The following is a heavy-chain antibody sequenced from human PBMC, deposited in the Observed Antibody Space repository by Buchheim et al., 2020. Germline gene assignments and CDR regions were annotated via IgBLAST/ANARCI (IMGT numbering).Heavy chain of an antibody. CDR2: IYYSGST. V-gene: IGHV4-59*01. CDR3: ARDRSSGYYDSSGYYYYYGMDV. Sequence: QVQLQESGPGLVKPSETLSLTCTVSGGSISSYYWSWIRQPPGKGLEWIGYIYYSGSTNYNPSLKSRVTISVDTSQNQFSLKLSSVTAADTAVYYCARDRSSGYYDSSGYYYYYGMDVWGQGTT. J-gene: IGHJ6*02. CDR1: GGSISSYY. D-gene: IGHD3-22*01.